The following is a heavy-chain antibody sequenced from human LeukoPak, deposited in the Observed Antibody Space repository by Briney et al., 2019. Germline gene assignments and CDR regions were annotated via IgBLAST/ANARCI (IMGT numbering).Heavy chain of an antibody. Sequence: GRSLRLSCAASGFTFDDYAMHWVRQAPGKGLEWASGISWNSGSIGYADSVKGRFTISRDNAKSSLYLQMNSLRAEDTALYYCAKDTTVTNDAFDIWGQGTMVTVSS. CDR3: AKDTTVTNDAFDI. J-gene: IGHJ3*02. CDR2: ISWNSGSI. V-gene: IGHV3-9*01. D-gene: IGHD4-17*01. CDR1: GFTFDDYA.